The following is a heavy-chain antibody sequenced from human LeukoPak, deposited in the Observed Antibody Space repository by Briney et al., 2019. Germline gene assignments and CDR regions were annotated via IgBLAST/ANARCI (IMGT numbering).Heavy chain of an antibody. CDR2: ISSSSSYI. Sequence: PGGSLRLSCAASGFTFGSYSMDWVRQAPGKGLEWVSSISSSSSYIYYADSVKGRFTISRDNAKNSLYLQMNSLRAEDTAVYYCASRFDSSSSYWGQGTLVTVSS. CDR1: GFTFGSYS. D-gene: IGHD6-6*01. J-gene: IGHJ4*02. CDR3: ASRFDSSSSY. V-gene: IGHV3-21*01.